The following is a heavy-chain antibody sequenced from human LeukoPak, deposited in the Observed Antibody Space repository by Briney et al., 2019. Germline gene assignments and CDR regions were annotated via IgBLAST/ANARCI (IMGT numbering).Heavy chain of an antibody. D-gene: IGHD6-19*01. V-gene: IGHV1-24*01. CDR1: EYSLIDLS. Sequence: GASVTVSCKLSEYSLIDLSVHWVREAPGEGLEWIGGFDSENNKMVYSQRFQGRVTMTEDTSADTAYMDLTSLRSEDTAVYFCATDRVYRSSGRSWGFFDYWGQGTLAIVSS. CDR3: ATDRVYRSSGRSWGFFDY. CDR2: FDSENNKM. J-gene: IGHJ4*02.